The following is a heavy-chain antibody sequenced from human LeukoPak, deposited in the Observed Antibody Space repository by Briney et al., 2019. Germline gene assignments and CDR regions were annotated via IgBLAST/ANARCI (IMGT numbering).Heavy chain of an antibody. CDR3: ARGGEASYYYDSSGYQHDAFDI. CDR2: IYYTGNT. D-gene: IGHD3-22*01. Sequence: SETLSLTCSVSGDSITGYYWGWIRQPPGKGLEWIGNIYYTGNTYYNPSLKSRVTISVDTSKNQFSLKLSSVTAADTAVYYCARGGEASYYYDSSGYQHDAFDIWGQGTMVTVSS. J-gene: IGHJ3*02. CDR1: GDSITGYY. V-gene: IGHV4-59*01.